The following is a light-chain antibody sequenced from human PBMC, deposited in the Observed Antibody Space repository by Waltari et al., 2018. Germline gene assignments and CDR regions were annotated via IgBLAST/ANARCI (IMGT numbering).Light chain of an antibody. J-gene: IGKJ1*01. V-gene: IGKV3-20*01. CDR1: QSVGRT. CDR2: GAS. CDR3: QHYVRLPVA. Sequence: EIVLTQSPGTLSLSPGERATLSCRASQSVGRTLAWYQQKPGQAPRHLIYGASKRATGTPDRFSGSGSGTDFSLTISRLDPADFAVYYCQHYVRLPVAFGQGTTVEIK.